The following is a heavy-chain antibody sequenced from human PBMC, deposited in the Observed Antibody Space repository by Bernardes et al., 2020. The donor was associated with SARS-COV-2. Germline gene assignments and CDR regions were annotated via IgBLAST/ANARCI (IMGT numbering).Heavy chain of an antibody. D-gene: IGHD6-19*01. CDR2: INPNSGGT. J-gene: IGHJ3*02. Sequence: ASVKVSCKASGYTFTGYYMHWVRQAPGQGLEWMGWINPNSGGTNYAQKFQGRVAMTRDTSISTAYMELSRLRSDDTAVYYCASGWDPYEGAFDIWGQGTMVTVSS. CDR3: ASGWDPYEGAFDI. CDR1: GYTFTGYY. V-gene: IGHV1-2*02.